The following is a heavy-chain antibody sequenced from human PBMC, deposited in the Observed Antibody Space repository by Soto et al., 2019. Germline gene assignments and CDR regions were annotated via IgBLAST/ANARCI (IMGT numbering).Heavy chain of an antibody. D-gene: IGHD4-17*01. J-gene: IGHJ4*02. CDR3: ARGLDYVASFDY. Sequence: PGESLRLSCAASGFTFSSYWMTWVRQAPGKGLEWVGNIKEDGNEKYYVDSVKGRFTISRDHPKNSLYLQMTSLRADDTAVYYCARGLDYVASFDYWGQGTLVTVSS. CDR2: IKEDGNEK. V-gene: IGHV3-7*01. CDR1: GFTFSSYW.